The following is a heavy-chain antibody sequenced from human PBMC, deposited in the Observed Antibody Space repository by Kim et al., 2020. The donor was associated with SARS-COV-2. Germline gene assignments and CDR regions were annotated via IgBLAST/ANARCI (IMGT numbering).Heavy chain of an antibody. V-gene: IGHV1-3*01. CDR2: IDPGNGNT. CDR1: GYIFTNYV. CDR3: SRNSVYAANIFDN. Sequence: ASVKVSCKASGYIFTNYVMHWVRQAPGQRLEWMGWIDPGNGNTKYSQKFQGRVTMTRDTSASTVYMDLSSLRSEDTVVYYCSRNSVYAANIFDNWGQGTLVTVSS. D-gene: IGHD5-12*01. J-gene: IGHJ4*02.